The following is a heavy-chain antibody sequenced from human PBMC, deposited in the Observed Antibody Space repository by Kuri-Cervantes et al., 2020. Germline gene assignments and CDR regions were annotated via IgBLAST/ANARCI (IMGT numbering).Heavy chain of an antibody. V-gene: IGHV1-69*13. CDR1: GGTFSSYA. J-gene: IGHJ6*02. Sequence: SVKVSCKASGGTFSSYAISWVRQAPGRGLEWMGGIIPISGTANYAQKFQGRVTITADESTSTAYMELSSLRSEDTAVYYCASDQEGYYYYGMDVWGQGTTVTVSS. D-gene: IGHD2-2*01. CDR2: IIPISGTA. CDR3: ASDQEGYYYYGMDV.